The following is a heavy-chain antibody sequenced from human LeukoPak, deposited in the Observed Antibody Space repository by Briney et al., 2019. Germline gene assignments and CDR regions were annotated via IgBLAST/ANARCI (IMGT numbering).Heavy chain of an antibody. CDR3: ARDHNWGPDY. Sequence: ASVKGSCQALGYTFTDHYFHWLRQAPGQGIEWMGWIHPGRGDTNIAQKFQGRVSLTRDMSISTAYMELSRLTSDDTAVYYCARDHNWGPDYWGQGSQVGVSS. CDR2: IHPGRGDT. J-gene: IGHJ4*02. CDR1: GYTFTDHY. D-gene: IGHD7-27*01. V-gene: IGHV1-2*02.